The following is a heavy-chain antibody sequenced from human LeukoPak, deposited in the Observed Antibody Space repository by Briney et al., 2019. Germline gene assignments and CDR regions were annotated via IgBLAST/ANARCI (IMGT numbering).Heavy chain of an antibody. Sequence: GGSLRLSCAASAFTFSIYSINWVRQAPGKGVEWVSSISSSSSYISYADSVKGRFTISRDNAKNSLYLQMNSLRAEDTAVYYCARGDSTGAFDIWGQGTMVTVSS. J-gene: IGHJ3*02. CDR3: ARGDSTGAFDI. CDR1: AFTFSIYS. D-gene: IGHD1-14*01. CDR2: ISSSSSYI. V-gene: IGHV3-21*01.